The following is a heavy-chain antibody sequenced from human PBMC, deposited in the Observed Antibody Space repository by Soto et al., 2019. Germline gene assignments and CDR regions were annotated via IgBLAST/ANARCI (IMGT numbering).Heavy chain of an antibody. CDR3: ARTTVVSGTPAFDY. Sequence: QVQLVESGGGVVPPGRSLRLSCAASGFTFSSFTMHWVRQAPGKGLEWVAVISYDDGDNKYYADYVKGRFTISRDNSKNTLYLQMNSLRPEDTAVYYCARTTVVSGTPAFDYWGQGTLVTVSS. V-gene: IGHV3-30-3*01. CDR1: GFTFSSFT. J-gene: IGHJ4*02. D-gene: IGHD4-4*01. CDR2: ISYDDGDNK.